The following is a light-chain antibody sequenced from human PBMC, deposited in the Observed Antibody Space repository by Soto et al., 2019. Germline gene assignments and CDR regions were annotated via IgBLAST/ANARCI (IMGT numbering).Light chain of an antibody. J-gene: IGLJ1*01. V-gene: IGLV2-14*01. CDR2: EVS. Sequence: QSVLTQPASVSGSPGQSITISCTGTSSDGGGYNYVSWYQQHPGKAPKLMIYEVSNRPSGVSNRFSGSKSGNTASLTISGLQAEDEADYYCSSYTSSSIYVFGTGTKVTVL. CDR1: SSDGGGYNY. CDR3: SSYTSSSIYV.